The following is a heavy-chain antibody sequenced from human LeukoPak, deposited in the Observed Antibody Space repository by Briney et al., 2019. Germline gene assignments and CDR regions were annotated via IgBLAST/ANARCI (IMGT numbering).Heavy chain of an antibody. D-gene: IGHD2-21*02. CDR1: GFTFSSYS. V-gene: IGHV3-21*01. CDR3: ARGKEVVTAILDY. J-gene: IGHJ4*02. CDR2: ITSSSSYI. Sequence: GGSLRLSCAASGFTFSSYSMNWVRQAPGKGLEWVSSITSSSSYIYYADSVKGRFTISRDNAKNSLYLQMNSLRAEDTAVYYCARGKEVVTAILDYRGQGTLVTVSS.